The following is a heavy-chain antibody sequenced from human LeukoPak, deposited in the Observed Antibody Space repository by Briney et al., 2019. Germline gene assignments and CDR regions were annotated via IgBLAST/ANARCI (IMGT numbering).Heavy chain of an antibody. V-gene: IGHV3-11*04. CDR1: GFTVRVNY. D-gene: IGHD3-10*02. CDR2: ISSSGSTI. Sequence: GGSLRLFCAAFGFTVRVNYMNWVRQAPGKGLEWVSYISSSGSTIYYADSVKGRFTISRDNAKNSLYLQMNSLRAEDTAVYYCAELGITMIGGVWGKGTTVTISS. CDR3: AELGITMIGGV. J-gene: IGHJ6*04.